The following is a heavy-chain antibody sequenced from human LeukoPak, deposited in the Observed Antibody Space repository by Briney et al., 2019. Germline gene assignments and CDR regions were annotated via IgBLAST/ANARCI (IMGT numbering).Heavy chain of an antibody. CDR3: ARGLRHLEWSHDAFDI. CDR2: IYYSGST. Sequence: GSLRLSCAASGFTFSSYSMNWVRQAPGKGLEWIGYIYYSGSTNYHPSLKSRVTMSVDTSNQFSLKLSSVTAADTALYYCARGLRHLEWSHDAFDIWGQGTTVTVSS. D-gene: IGHD3-3*01. V-gene: IGHV4-59*01. CDR1: GFTFSSYS. J-gene: IGHJ3*02.